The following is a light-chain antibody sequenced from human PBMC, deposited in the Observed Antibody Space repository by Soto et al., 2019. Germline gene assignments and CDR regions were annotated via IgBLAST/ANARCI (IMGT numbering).Light chain of an antibody. CDR1: SSDVGSYNL. V-gene: IGLV2-23*01. CDR2: EGS. CDR3: CSYAGSSTAV. Sequence: QSVLTQPASVSGSPGQSITISCTGTSSDVGSYNLVSWYQQHPGKAPKLMIYEGSKRPSGVYNRFSGYKSGNTASLTSSELQAEDGADYYCCSYAGSSTAVFGTGTKVTVL. J-gene: IGLJ1*01.